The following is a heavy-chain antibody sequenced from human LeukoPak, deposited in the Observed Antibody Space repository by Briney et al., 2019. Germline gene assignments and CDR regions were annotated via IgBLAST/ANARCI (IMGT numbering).Heavy chain of an antibody. CDR2: INPNSGAT. D-gene: IGHD1-26*01. Sequence: ASVKDSCKASGYTFTGYYMHWVRQAPGQGLEWIGWINPNSGATNYAQKVQDRVSMTRDTSIATAYLDLSSLRSDDTAVYYCARGRVGNTAYGAFGIWGQGTVVTVSS. CDR1: GYTFTGYY. J-gene: IGHJ3*02. V-gene: IGHV1-2*02. CDR3: ARGRVGNTAYGAFGI.